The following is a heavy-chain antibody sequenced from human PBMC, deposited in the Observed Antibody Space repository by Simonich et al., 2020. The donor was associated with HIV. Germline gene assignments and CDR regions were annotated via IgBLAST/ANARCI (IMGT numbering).Heavy chain of an antibody. CDR1: GGSFSGYY. D-gene: IGHD3-3*01. CDR2: INHSGIT. J-gene: IGHJ4*02. Sequence: QVQLQQWGAGLLKPSETLSLTCAVYGGSFSGYYWSWIRQPPGKGLEWIGEINHSGITNYKSSLNSRATISVDKSKNQFSLKLSSVTGADTAIYYCARRDRELILYFDYWGQGNLVTVSS. CDR3: ARRDRELILYFDY. V-gene: IGHV4-34*01.